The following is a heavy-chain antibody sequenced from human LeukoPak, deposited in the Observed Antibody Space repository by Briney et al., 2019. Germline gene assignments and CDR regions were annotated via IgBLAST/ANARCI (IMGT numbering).Heavy chain of an antibody. J-gene: IGHJ4*02. CDR2: ISSSGNTI. Sequence: GGSLRLSCAASGFTFSSYEMNWVRQAPGKGLEWVSYISSSGNTIYYADSVKGRFTISRDNAKNSLYLQMNSLRAEDTADYYCARGVALDYWGRGTLVTVSS. D-gene: IGHD5-12*01. CDR3: ARGVALDY. CDR1: GFTFSSYE. V-gene: IGHV3-48*03.